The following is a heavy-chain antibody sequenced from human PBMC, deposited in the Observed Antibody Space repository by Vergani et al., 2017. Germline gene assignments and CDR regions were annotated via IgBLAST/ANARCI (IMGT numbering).Heavy chain of an antibody. Sequence: EVQSVQSGAEVTKPGESMKISCEVSGYSFTNYWIGWVRQMPGKGLEWMGIFYPGDSNTRYNPSFQRQITISADKSIATAYLHWSNLKASDTAMYFCTRQNCGGDCYSRIHVDYWGQVTLVTVSS. D-gene: IGHD2-21*02. CDR3: TRQNCGGDCYSRIHVDY. J-gene: IGHJ4*02. CDR1: GYSFTNYW. CDR2: FYPGDSNT. V-gene: IGHV5-51*01.